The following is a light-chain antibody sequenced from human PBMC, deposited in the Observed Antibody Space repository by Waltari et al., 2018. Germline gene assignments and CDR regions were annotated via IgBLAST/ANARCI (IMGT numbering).Light chain of an antibody. CDR1: RSNIGNKA. CDR2: YDD. V-gene: IGLV1-36*01. J-gene: IGLJ3*02. CDR3: ATWDNTLSGWV. Sequence: QSVLTQPPSVSEAPRQRVAISCSGSRSNIGNKAVNWYLQVPGKAPKLLIYYDDLLPSGVSDRFSGSRSGTSASLAISGLQSEDECDYYCATWDNTLSGWVFGGGTRLPVL.